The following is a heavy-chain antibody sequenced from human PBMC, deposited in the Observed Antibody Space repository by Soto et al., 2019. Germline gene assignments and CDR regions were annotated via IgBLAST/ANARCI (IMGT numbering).Heavy chain of an antibody. J-gene: IGHJ5*02. D-gene: IGHD1-26*01. V-gene: IGHV5-51*01. CDR3: LRAKDELLWPNWFAP. Sequence: GEFLKISCKGSGYSFTTFWIGWVRQTPGKGLEWMGIIYPDDSDTKYSSSFQGQGTISAAKSSSTAYLQWSSLRASDTAIYYCLRAKDELLWPNWFAPWGQGTLVTVSS. CDR2: IYPDDSDT. CDR1: GYSFTTFW.